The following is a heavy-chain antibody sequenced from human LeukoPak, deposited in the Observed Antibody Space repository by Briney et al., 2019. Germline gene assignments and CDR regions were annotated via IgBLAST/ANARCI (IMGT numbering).Heavy chain of an antibody. Sequence: PSETLSLTCAVYHGSFSGYYWSWIRQPPGKGLEWIGEITHSGSTNYNPSLRSRVTISVDTSKNQFSLKLSSVTAADTAVYYCARGGYYYDSSGYYGYWGQGTLVTVSS. J-gene: IGHJ4*02. V-gene: IGHV4-34*01. CDR2: ITHSGST. CDR1: HGSFSGYY. D-gene: IGHD3-22*01. CDR3: ARGGYYYDSSGYYGY.